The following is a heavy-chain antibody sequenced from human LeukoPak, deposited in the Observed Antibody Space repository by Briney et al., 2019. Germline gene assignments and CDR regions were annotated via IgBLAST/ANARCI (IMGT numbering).Heavy chain of an antibody. J-gene: IGHJ5*02. CDR2: MYAGDGGA. D-gene: IGHD3-3*01. Sequence: GGSLRLSCAASGFTVTYIYMSWVRQTPGKGLEGVSVMYAGDGGAYYADSVKGRFTISRDHSQNMVHLQMNSPRIEDTAVYFCASGKGVYDFGWLDPWGQGTPVSVSS. CDR1: GFTVTYIY. V-gene: IGHV3-66*02. CDR3: ASGKGVYDFGWLDP.